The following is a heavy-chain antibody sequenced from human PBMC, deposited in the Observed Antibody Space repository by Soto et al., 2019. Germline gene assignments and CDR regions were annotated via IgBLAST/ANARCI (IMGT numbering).Heavy chain of an antibody. CDR2: IIPIFGTA. Sequence: QVQLVQSGAEVKKPGSSVKVSCKASGGTFSSYAISWVRQAPGQGLEWMGGIIPIFGTANYAQKFQGRVTLTAAEPGGTGYMKLSSLRTEDTAVYYCARDPTYYDILTGPQPHYFDYWGQGTLVTVSS. D-gene: IGHD3-9*01. CDR1: GGTFSSYA. CDR3: ARDPTYYDILTGPQPHYFDY. J-gene: IGHJ4*02. V-gene: IGHV1-69*12.